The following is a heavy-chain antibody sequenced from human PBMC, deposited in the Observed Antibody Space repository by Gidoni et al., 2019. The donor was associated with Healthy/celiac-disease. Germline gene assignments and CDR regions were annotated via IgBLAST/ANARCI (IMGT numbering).Heavy chain of an antibody. CDR1: GSTFTSYD. CDR3: ARGLVAVFLGWFDP. Sequence: QVQLFQSGSEVKKPGASVNVSCKASGSTFTSYDINWVRQATGQGLEWMGWMNPNSGNTGYAQKFQGRVTMTRNTSISTAYMELSSLRSEDTAVYYCARGLVAVFLGWFDPWGQGTLVTVSS. D-gene: IGHD2-21*01. J-gene: IGHJ5*02. CDR2: MNPNSGNT. V-gene: IGHV1-8*01.